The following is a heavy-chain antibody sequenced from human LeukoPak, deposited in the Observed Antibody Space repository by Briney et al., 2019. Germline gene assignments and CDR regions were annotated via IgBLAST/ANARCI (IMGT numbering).Heavy chain of an antibody. V-gene: IGHV3-11*01. CDR1: GFTFSDYY. D-gene: IGHD1-26*01. Sequence: GGSLRLSCAVSGFTFSDYYMTWIRQAPGKGLEWVSYISSSGSTIYYADSVKGRFTISRDNAKNSLYLQMNSLRAEDTAVYYCARDVGSYVYAFDIWGQGTMVTVSS. J-gene: IGHJ3*02. CDR2: ISSSGSTI. CDR3: ARDVGSYVYAFDI.